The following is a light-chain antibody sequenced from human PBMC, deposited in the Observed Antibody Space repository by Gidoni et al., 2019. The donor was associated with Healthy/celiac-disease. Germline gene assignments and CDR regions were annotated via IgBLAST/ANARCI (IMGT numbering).Light chain of an antibody. CDR3: QQYNNWPET. V-gene: IGKV3-15*01. CDR2: GAS. J-gene: IGKJ2*01. Sequence: EIVMTQSPATLSVSPGERATLSCRASQSVSSNVAWYQQKPGQAPRHLIYGASTRATGIPARFSGSGSGTEFTLTISSLQSEDFAVYYCQQYNNWPETFGQGTKLEIK. CDR1: QSVSSN.